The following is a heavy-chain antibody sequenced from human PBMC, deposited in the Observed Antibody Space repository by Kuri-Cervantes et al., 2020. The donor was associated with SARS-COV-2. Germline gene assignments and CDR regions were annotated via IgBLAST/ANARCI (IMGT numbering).Heavy chain of an antibody. Sequence: ASVKVSCKASGYTFTTYGITWVRQAPGQGLEWMGWINTYNANADYAQKLQGRVTMTTDTSTSIAHMELRSLRSDDTAIYYCAGGFDYGDYPYYYGMDVWGQGTTVTVSS. CDR1: GYTFTTYG. CDR3: AGGFDYGDYPYYYGMDV. D-gene: IGHD4-17*01. V-gene: IGHV1-18*04. CDR2: INTYNANA. J-gene: IGHJ6*02.